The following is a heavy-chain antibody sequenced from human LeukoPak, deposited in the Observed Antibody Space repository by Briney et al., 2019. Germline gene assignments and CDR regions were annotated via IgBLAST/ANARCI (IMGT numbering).Heavy chain of an antibody. CDR3: ARLGYYYGSGSYYNDDY. J-gene: IGHJ4*02. V-gene: IGHV4-39*01. CDR1: GGSLSSRSYY. Sequence: SETLSLTCTVSGGSLSSRSYYWGWLRQPPGTGLEWLGSIYYSWSTYYNPSLKSRVTISVDTSKNQFSLKLSSVTAADTAVYYCARLGYYYGSGSYYNDDYWGQGTLVTVSS. CDR2: IYYSWST. D-gene: IGHD3-10*01.